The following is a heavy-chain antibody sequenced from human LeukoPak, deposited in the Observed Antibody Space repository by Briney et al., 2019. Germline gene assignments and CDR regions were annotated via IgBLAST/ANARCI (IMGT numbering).Heavy chain of an antibody. CDR3: ARVSIYSGYDVYYYYYYGMDV. J-gene: IGHJ6*02. CDR2: ISAYNGNT. D-gene: IGHD5-12*01. CDR1: GYTFTSYG. V-gene: IGHV1-18*01. Sequence: ASVKVSCKASGYTFTSYGISLVRQAPGQGLEWMGWISAYNGNTNYAQKLQGRVTMTTDTSMSTAYMELRSLRSDDTAVYYCARVSIYSGYDVYYYYYYGMDVWGQGTTVTVSS.